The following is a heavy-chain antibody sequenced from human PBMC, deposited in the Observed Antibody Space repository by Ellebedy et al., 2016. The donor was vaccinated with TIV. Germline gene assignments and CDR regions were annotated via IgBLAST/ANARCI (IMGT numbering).Heavy chain of an antibody. CDR2: FHYTGDT. J-gene: IGHJ4*02. CDR3: ARRSGSHYFDY. D-gene: IGHD1-26*01. Sequence: MPSETLSLTCTVAGGSMSSSNYYWGWIRQPPGKGLEWIGSFHYTGDTYYNPSLKSRVTISLDTSKMFSLKLSSVTATDTAVYYCARRSGSHYFDYWGQGTLVTVSS. CDR1: GGSMSSSNYY. V-gene: IGHV4-39*01.